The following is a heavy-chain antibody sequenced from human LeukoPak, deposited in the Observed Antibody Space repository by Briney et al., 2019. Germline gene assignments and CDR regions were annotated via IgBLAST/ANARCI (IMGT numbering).Heavy chain of an antibody. Sequence: GGSLRLSCAASGFTFSSYAMHWVRQAPGKGLEWVAVISYDGSNKYYADSVKGRFTISRDNSKNTLYLQMNSLRAEDSAVYYCARAGGPYYDFWSGYYDYWGQGTLVTVSS. V-gene: IGHV3-30*01. CDR3: ARAGGPYYDFWSGYYDY. D-gene: IGHD3-3*01. J-gene: IGHJ4*02. CDR1: GFTFSSYA. CDR2: ISYDGSNK.